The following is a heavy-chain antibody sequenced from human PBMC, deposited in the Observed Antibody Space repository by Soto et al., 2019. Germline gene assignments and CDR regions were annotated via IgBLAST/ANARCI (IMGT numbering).Heavy chain of an antibody. CDR2: ISAYNGNT. V-gene: IGHV1-18*01. Sequence: QVQLVQSGAEVKKPGASVKVSCKASGYTFTNYGISWVRQAPGQGLEWMGWISAYNGNTKYAQKPQGRVTMTTVXPTXTXYMELRSLRSDDTAVYYCARGVGSGSYYNQYNWFDPWGQGTLVTVSS. CDR3: ARGVGSGSYYNQYNWFDP. D-gene: IGHD3-10*01. J-gene: IGHJ5*02. CDR1: GYTFTNYG.